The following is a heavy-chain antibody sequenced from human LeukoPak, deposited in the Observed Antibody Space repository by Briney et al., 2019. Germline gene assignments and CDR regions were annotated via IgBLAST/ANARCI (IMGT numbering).Heavy chain of an antibody. D-gene: IGHD3-3*01. CDR2: ISYDGSNK. CDR3: ARAGRFSDAFDI. J-gene: IGHJ3*02. Sequence: GGSLRLSCAASGFTFSSYAMHWVRQAPGKGLEWVAVISYDGSNKYYADSVKGRFTISRDNSKNTLYLQMNSLRAEDTAVYYCARAGRFSDAFDIWGQGTMVTVSS. V-gene: IGHV3-30-3*01. CDR1: GFTFSSYA.